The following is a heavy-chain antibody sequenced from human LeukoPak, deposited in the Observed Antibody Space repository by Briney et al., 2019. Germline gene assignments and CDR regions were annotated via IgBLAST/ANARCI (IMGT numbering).Heavy chain of an antibody. Sequence: QSGGSLRLSCAASGFTFSSYWMHWVRQAPGKGLVWVSRINSDGRSTSYADSVKGRFTISRDNTKNTLYLQMNSLRVEDTAVYYCARDQLYCSGGICYFEYWGRGTLVTVSS. CDR2: INSDGRST. J-gene: IGHJ4*02. D-gene: IGHD2-15*01. V-gene: IGHV3-74*01. CDR3: ARDQLYCSGGICYFEY. CDR1: GFTFSSYW.